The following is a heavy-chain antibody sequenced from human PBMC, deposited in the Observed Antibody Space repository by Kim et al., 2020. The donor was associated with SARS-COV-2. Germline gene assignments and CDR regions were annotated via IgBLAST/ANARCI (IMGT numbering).Heavy chain of an antibody. Sequence: SETLSLTCTVSGGSISSGCYYWSWIRQHPGKGLEWIGYIYYSGSTYYNPSLKSRVTISEDTSKNQFSLKLSSVTAADTAVYYCGRDWDLVGDAFDIWGQGTMVTVPS. CDR2: IYYSGST. J-gene: IGHJ3*02. CDR3: GRDWDLVGDAFDI. D-gene: IGHD1-26*01. CDR1: GGSISSGCYY. V-gene: IGHV4-31*03.